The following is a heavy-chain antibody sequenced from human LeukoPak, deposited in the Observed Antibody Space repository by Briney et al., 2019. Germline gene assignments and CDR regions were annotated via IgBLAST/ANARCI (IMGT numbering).Heavy chain of an antibody. CDR1: GGTFSSYA. CDR3: ARDYYGSGTNYYYYGMDV. D-gene: IGHD3-10*01. V-gene: IGHV1-69*13. CDR2: IIPIFGTA. Sequence: SVKVSCKASGGTFSSYAISWVRQAPGQGLEWMGGIIPIFGTANYAQKFQGRVTITADESTSTAYMELSSLRSEDTAVYYCARDYYGSGTNYYYYGMDVWGQGTTVTVSS. J-gene: IGHJ6*02.